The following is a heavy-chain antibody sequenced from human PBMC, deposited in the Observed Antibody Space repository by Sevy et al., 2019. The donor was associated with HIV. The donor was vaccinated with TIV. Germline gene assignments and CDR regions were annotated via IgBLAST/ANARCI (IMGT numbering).Heavy chain of an antibody. Sequence: GGSLRLSCAASGFTFSSYAMHWVRQAPGKGLEWVAVISYDGSNKYYADSVKDRFTISRDNSKNTLYLQMNSLRAEDTAVYYCARDRGSGYPQYDAFDIWGQGTMVTVSS. V-gene: IGHV3-30-3*01. J-gene: IGHJ3*02. CDR1: GFTFSSYA. CDR2: ISYDGSNK. D-gene: IGHD3-22*01. CDR3: ARDRGSGYPQYDAFDI.